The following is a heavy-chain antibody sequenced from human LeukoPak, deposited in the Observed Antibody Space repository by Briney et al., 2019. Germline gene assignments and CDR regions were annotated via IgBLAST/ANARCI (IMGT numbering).Heavy chain of an antibody. J-gene: IGHJ4*02. D-gene: IGHD3-9*01. V-gene: IGHV3-7*01. CDR3: AREYFPPGLLTIVFDN. Sequence: GGSLRLSCAASGFSLSSYYMSWVRQAPGKGLEWMANIGYDGSQKNYDDSLKGRFTISRDNAKNSVYLQMNSLRAEDTAVYYCAREYFPPGLLTIVFDNWGQGTLVTVSS. CDR1: GFSLSSYY. CDR2: IGYDGSQK.